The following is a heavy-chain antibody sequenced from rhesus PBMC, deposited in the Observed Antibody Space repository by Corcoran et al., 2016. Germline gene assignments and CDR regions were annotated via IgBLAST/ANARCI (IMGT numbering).Heavy chain of an antibody. V-gene: IGHV4-106*01. CDR1: GGSLSDSSS. J-gene: IGHJ4*01. Sequence: QVQLQESGPGLLKPSAPLSLTCAASGGSLSDSSSWSWIRPPPGKGLEWIGYIDGSGGSTYYNPSLKRRVTISTDTSKNQFSLKLSSVTAADTAVYYCARGPPSDFDYWGQGVLVTVSS. CDR2: IDGSGGST. CDR3: ARGPPSDFDY.